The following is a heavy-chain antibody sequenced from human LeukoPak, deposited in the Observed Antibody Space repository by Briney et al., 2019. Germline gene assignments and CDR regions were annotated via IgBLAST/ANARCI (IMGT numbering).Heavy chain of an antibody. J-gene: IGHJ4*02. CDR1: GGSISSSSYY. CDR2: IYYSGST. D-gene: IGHD3-3*01. CDR3: ARGAYDFWSGYPLDY. V-gene: IGHV4-39*07. Sequence: PSETLSLTCTVSGGSISSSSYYWGWIRQPPGKGLEWIGSIYYSGSTYYNPSLKSRVTISVDTSKNQFSLKLSSVTAADTAVYYCARGAYDFWSGYPLDYWGQGTLVTVSS.